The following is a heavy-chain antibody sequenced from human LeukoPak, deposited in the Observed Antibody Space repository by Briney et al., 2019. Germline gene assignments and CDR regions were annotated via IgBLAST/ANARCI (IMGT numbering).Heavy chain of an antibody. CDR1: GFTFSSYG. J-gene: IGHJ4*02. V-gene: IGHV3-48*04. CDR3: ARDRGDGYNRFDY. Sequence: GGSLRLSCAASGFTFSSYGMNWVRQAPGKGLEWVSYISNSGTTVYYADSVKGRFTISRDNAKNSLYLQMNSLRAEDTAVYYCARDRGDGYNRFDYWGQGTLVTVSS. CDR2: ISNSGTTV. D-gene: IGHD5-24*01.